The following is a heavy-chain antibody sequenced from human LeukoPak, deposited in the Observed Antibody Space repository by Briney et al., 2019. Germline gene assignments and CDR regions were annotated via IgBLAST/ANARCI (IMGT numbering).Heavy chain of an antibody. CDR2: ISAYNGYT. CDR1: GYTFTNYY. V-gene: IGHV1-18*01. D-gene: IGHD3-3*01. CDR3: TRAIGVLDAFDL. J-gene: IGHJ3*01. Sequence: ASVKVSCKASGYTFTNYYITWVRQAPGQGLEWMGWISAYNGYTNYAQKLQGRVTMTTDTSTSTAYMELRSLRSDDTAVYYCTRAIGVLDAFDLWGQGTMVSVTS.